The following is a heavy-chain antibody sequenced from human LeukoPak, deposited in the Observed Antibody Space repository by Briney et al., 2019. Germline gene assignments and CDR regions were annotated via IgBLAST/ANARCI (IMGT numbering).Heavy chain of an antibody. CDR2: INPNSGVA. CDR1: GYTFSGFY. Sequence: ASVKVSCKASGYTFSGFYIHLGRQAPGQGLEWVGWINPNSGVASSAQKLQGRVTITRDTSIDTAYMQLSRLRSDDTAVYYCAKDRYGDYEAPFHYYMDAWGRGTTVTVSS. J-gene: IGHJ6*03. D-gene: IGHD5-12*01. V-gene: IGHV1-2*02. CDR3: AKDRYGDYEAPFHYYMDA.